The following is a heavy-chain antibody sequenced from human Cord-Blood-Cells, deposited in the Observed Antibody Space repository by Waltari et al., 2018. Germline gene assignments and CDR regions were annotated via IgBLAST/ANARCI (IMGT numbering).Heavy chain of an antibody. Sequence: QVQLVQSGAEVKQPRSSVKVSCQASGGTFSSYAISWVRQAPGQGLEWMGGIIPIFGTATYAQKFQGRVTITADKSTSTAYMELSSLRSEDTAVYYCARMHGRNYYYYGMDVWGQGTTVTVSS. CDR3: ARMHGRNYYYYGMDV. CDR1: GGTFSSYA. J-gene: IGHJ6*02. V-gene: IGHV1-69*06. D-gene: IGHD2-8*01. CDR2: IIPIFGTA.